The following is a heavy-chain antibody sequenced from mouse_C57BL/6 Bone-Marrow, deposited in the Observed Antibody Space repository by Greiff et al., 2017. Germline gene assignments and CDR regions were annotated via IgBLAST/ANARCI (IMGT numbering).Heavy chain of an antibody. J-gene: IGHJ2*01. V-gene: IGHV1-39*01. CDR2: INPNYGTT. D-gene: IGHD1-1*01. Sequence: VQLQQSGPELVKPGASVKISCKASGYSFTDYNMNWVKQSNGKSLEWIGVINPNYGTTSYNQKFKGKATLTVDQSSSTAYMQLNSLTSDDSAVYYCAFYYYGSSPYFDYWGQGTTLTVSS. CDR3: AFYYYGSSPYFDY. CDR1: GYSFTDYN.